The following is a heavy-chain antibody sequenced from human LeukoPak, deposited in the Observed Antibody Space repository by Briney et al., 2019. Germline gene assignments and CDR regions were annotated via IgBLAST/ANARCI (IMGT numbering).Heavy chain of an antibody. CDR3: TKDKSGYGDYYNWFDP. CDR1: GFTFSSYA. J-gene: IGHJ5*02. V-gene: IGHV3-23*01. D-gene: IGHD4-17*01. CDR2: ISGSGGST. Sequence: GGSLRLSCAASGFTFSSYAMSWVRQAPGKGLEWVSAISGSGGSTYYADSVKGRFTISRDNSKNTLYLQMNSLRAEDTAVYYCTKDKSGYGDYYNWFDPWGQGTLVTVSS.